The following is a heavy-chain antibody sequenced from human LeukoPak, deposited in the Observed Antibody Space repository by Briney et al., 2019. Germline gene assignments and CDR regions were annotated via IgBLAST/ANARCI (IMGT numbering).Heavy chain of an antibody. D-gene: IGHD3-10*01. CDR3: ARDRDYGSGIFDY. Sequence: ASVKVSCKASGYTFTGYYMHWVRQAPGQGLEWMGWINPNSGGTKYAQKFQVSVTMTRDTSISTAYIELNRLRSDDTAVYYCARDRDYGSGIFDYWGQGTLVTVSS. V-gene: IGHV1-2*02. J-gene: IGHJ4*02. CDR1: GYTFTGYY. CDR2: INPNSGGT.